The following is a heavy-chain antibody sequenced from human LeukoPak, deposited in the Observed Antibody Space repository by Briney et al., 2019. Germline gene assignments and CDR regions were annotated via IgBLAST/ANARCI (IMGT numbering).Heavy chain of an antibody. Sequence: ASVKVSCKASGYTFTSYGISWVRHAPGQGLQWMGWMSAYNGNTNYAQKLQGRVTMTADTSTSTAYMELRSLRSDDTAVYYCASDYDSSGYYLTTFDYWGQGTLVTVSS. J-gene: IGHJ4*02. CDR3: ASDYDSSGYYLTTFDY. V-gene: IGHV1-18*01. CDR2: MSAYNGNT. CDR1: GYTFTSYG. D-gene: IGHD3-22*01.